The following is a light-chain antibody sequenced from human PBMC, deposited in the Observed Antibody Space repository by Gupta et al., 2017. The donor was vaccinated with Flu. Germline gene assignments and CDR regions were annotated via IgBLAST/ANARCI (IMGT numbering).Light chain of an antibody. V-gene: IGLV1-40*01. CDR2: GNN. J-gene: IGLJ1*01. CDR3: QSYDSSLIGYI. CDR1: SSNIGTVYD. Sequence: QSVLTQPPSVSGAPGQRVTISCTGSSSNIGTVYDVHWYQQLPGTAPKLLIYGNNNRPSGVSDRFAGSKSGTSASLAITGLQAEDEAEYYCQSYDSSLIGYIFGTGTKVTVL.